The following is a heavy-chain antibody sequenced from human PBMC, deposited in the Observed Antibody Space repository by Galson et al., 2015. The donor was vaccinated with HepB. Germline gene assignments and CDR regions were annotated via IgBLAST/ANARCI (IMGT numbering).Heavy chain of an antibody. V-gene: IGHV5-10-1*01. CDR2: IDPSDSYT. CDR3: ASRQYYYGSGTYYNVSDY. Sequence: QSGAEVKKPGESLRISCKGSGYAFTTFWISWVRQMPGKGLEWMGRIDPSDSYTDYSPSFQGHVTISADKSITTAYLQWSSLEASDTAMYYCASRQYYYGSGTYYNVSDYWGQGTLVTVSS. D-gene: IGHD3-10*01. CDR1: GYAFTTFW. J-gene: IGHJ4*02.